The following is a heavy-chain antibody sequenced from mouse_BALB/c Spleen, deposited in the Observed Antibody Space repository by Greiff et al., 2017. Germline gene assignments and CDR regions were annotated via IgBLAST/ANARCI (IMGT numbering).Heavy chain of an antibody. D-gene: IGHD2-4*01. Sequence: QVQLKQSGAELARPGASVKMSCKASGYTFTSYTMHWVKQRPGQGLEWIGYINPSSGYTNYNQKFKDKATLTADKSSSTAYMQLSSLTSEDSAVYYCARCDYDYEREAWFAYWGQGTLVTVSA. J-gene: IGHJ3*01. CDR3: ARCDYDYEREAWFAY. V-gene: IGHV1-4*01. CDR2: INPSSGYT. CDR1: GYTFTSYT.